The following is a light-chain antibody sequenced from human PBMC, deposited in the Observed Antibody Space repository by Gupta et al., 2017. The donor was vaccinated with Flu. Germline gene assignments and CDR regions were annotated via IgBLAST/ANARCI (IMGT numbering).Light chain of an antibody. J-gene: IGLJ3*02. Sequence: SNSNIGAGYDVHWYQQLPGAAPKLLIYSNHIRPSGVPDRVSGSKSGTSASLAITGLQAGDEGDYYCQSYDTSLSGSVFGGGTTLTVL. V-gene: IGLV1-40*01. CDR3: QSYDTSLSGSV. CDR1: NSNIGAGYD. CDR2: SNH.